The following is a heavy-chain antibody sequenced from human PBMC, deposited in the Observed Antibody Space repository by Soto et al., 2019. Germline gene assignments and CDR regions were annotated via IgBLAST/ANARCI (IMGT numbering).Heavy chain of an antibody. CDR3: ARDRRLPRIAVAGQDYYYYGMDV. CDR2: IYHSGST. CDR1: GGSISSGGYS. D-gene: IGHD6-19*01. V-gene: IGHV4-30-2*01. J-gene: IGHJ6*02. Sequence: PSETLSLTCAVSGGSISSGGYSWSWIRQPPGKGLEWIGYIYHSGSTYYNPSLKSRVTISVDRSKNQFSLKLSSVTAADTAVYYCARDRRLPRIAVAGQDYYYYGMDVWGQGTTVTVSS.